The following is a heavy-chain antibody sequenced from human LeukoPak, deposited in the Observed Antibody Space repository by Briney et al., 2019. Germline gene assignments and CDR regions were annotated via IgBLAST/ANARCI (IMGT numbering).Heavy chain of an antibody. Sequence: PGRSLRLSCAASGFTFSNYWMHWVRQSPGKGLVWVSRINSDGSSRSYADSVKGRFTISRDNAKNTLYLQMNSLRAEDTAVYYCARDSGYSGYDRFDYWGQGTLVTVSS. CDR2: INSDGSSR. J-gene: IGHJ4*02. D-gene: IGHD5-12*01. V-gene: IGHV3-74*01. CDR1: GFTFSNYW. CDR3: ARDSGYSGYDRFDY.